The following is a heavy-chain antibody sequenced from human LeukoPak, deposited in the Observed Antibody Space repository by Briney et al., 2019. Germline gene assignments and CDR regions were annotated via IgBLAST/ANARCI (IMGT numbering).Heavy chain of an antibody. CDR2: IYHSGST. CDR1: GYSINSGYY. J-gene: IGHJ4*02. Sequence: SETLSLTCTVSGYSINSGYYWGWIRPPPGKGLEWIGSIYHSGSTYYNPSLKSRVIMSVDTSKNLFSLKLSSVTAADTAVYYCARGRIVAAATSFGDYWGQETLVTVSS. D-gene: IGHD1-26*01. V-gene: IGHV4-38-2*02. CDR3: ARGRIVAAATSFGDY.